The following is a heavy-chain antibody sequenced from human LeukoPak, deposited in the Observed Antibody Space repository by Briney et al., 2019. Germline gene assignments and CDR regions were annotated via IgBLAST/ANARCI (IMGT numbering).Heavy chain of an antibody. V-gene: IGHV1-69*01. D-gene: IGHD3-10*01. Sequence: SVKVSCKASGGTFSSYAISWVRQAPGQGLEWMGGIIPIFGTANYAQKFQGRVTITADESTSTAYMELSSLRSEDTAVYYCAKDSEGSGSYSTPGFDPWGQGTLVTVSS. J-gene: IGHJ5*02. CDR1: GGTFSSYA. CDR2: IIPIFGTA. CDR3: AKDSEGSGSYSTPGFDP.